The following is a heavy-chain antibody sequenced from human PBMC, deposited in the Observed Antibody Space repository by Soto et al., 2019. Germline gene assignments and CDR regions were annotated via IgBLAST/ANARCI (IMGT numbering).Heavy chain of an antibody. CDR2: ISYDGSNK. D-gene: IGHD6-19*01. CDR1: GFTFSSYA. CDR3: ARGKYSSGWYASRRVTMIHLGFDY. V-gene: IGHV3-30-3*01. J-gene: IGHJ4*02. Sequence: GGSLRLSCAASGFTFSSYAMHWVRQAPGKGLEWVAVISYDGSNKYYADSVKGRFTISRDNSKNTLYLQMNSLRAEDTAVYYCARGKYSSGWYASRRVTMIHLGFDYWGQGTLVTVSS.